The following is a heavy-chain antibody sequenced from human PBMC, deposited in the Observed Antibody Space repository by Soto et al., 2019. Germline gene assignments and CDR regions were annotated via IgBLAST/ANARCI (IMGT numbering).Heavy chain of an antibody. CDR3: ARLIYDYVWGSYRLAGEPKYYFDY. CDR2: IYYSGST. Sequence: SETLSLPCPVSGGSISSSSYYWGWIRQPPGRGLEWFGSIYYSGSTYYNPSLKSRVTISVDTSKNQFSLKLSSVTAADTAVYYCARLIYDYVWGSYRLAGEPKYYFDYWGLGTLVTVSS. D-gene: IGHD3-16*02. V-gene: IGHV4-39*01. J-gene: IGHJ4*02. CDR1: GGSISSSSYY.